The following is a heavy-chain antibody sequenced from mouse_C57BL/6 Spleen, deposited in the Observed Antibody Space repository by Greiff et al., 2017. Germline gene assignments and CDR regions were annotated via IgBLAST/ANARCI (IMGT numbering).Heavy chain of an antibody. Sequence: QVQLQQSGAELVRPGASVKLSCKASGYTFTDYYINWVKQRPGQGLEWIARIYPGSGNTYYNEKFKGQATLTSEKSSSTAYMQLSSLTSEDSAVYFCARSDGSYGYDGYFDGWGQGTTLAVSS. CDR1: GYTFTDYY. J-gene: IGHJ2*01. V-gene: IGHV1-76*01. D-gene: IGHD2-2*01. CDR2: IYPGSGNT. CDR3: ARSDGSYGYDGYFDG.